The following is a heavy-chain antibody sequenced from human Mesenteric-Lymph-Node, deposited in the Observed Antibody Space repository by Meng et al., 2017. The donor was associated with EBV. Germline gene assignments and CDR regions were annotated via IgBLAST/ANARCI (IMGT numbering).Heavy chain of an antibody. D-gene: IGHD3-10*01. CDR2: IYHSGSA. CDR1: GGSISTYNW. V-gene: IGHV4-4*02. J-gene: IGHJ5*02. CDR3: AKVDGSGRTNWFDP. Sequence: RGSGPGRVNPSGTLSLTWAVSGGSISTYNWWSWVRQPPGKGLEWIGEIYHSGSANYNPSLRSRVTMSVDKSKNQFSLKLTSVTAADTAVYYCAKVDGSGRTNWFDPWGQGTLVTVSS.